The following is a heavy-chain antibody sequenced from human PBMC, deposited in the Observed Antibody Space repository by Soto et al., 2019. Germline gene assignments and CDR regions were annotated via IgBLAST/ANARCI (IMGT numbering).Heavy chain of an antibody. Sequence: SETLSLTCTVSVGSISSSSYYWGWIRQPPGKGLEWIGNIYYSGSTYYNPSLKSRVTISVDTSKNQFSLKLSSVTAADTAVYYCARGAYYDILTGYNTDAFDIWGQGTMVTVSS. CDR3: ARGAYYDILTGYNTDAFDI. CDR1: VGSISSSSYY. J-gene: IGHJ3*02. V-gene: IGHV4-39*01. D-gene: IGHD3-9*01. CDR2: IYYSGST.